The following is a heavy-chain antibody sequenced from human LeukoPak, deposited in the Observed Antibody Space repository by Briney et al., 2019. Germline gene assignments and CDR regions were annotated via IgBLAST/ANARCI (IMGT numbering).Heavy chain of an antibody. CDR2: ISGSGSST. CDR3: ARKGWYSDL. Sequence: GGSLRLSCAASGFTFTSYGMSWVRQAPGKGLEWVSAISGSGSSTYYAASVKGRFTISRDNSKNTLYLQMNSLRAEDTAVYYCARKGWYSDLWGRGTLVSVSS. V-gene: IGHV3-23*01. J-gene: IGHJ2*01. CDR1: GFTFTSYG.